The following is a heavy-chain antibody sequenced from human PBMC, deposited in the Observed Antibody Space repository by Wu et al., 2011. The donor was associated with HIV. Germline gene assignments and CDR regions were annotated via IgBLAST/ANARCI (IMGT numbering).Heavy chain of an antibody. V-gene: IGHV1-69*06. D-gene: IGHD2-15*01. Sequence: LVQVWGVRWKKDLGYLGEGLLQGFWRLLAKYAFSWVRQAPGQGLEWMGGIIPNSGTTNYARKFQGRFTVTADTSTTTVHMELRSLRSEDTAVYYCARSGEAAEYYYYYMNVWGKGTTVTISS. J-gene: IGHJ6*03. CDR1: RLLAKYA. CDR2: IIPNSGTT. CDR3: ARSGEAAEYYYYYMNV.